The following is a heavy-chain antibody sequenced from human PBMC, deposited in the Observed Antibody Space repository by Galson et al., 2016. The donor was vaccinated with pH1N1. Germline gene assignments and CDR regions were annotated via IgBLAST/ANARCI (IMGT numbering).Heavy chain of an antibody. CDR3: ARGSPFGIFFGRDV. CDR1: GYDFRNFW. J-gene: IGHJ6*02. Sequence: QSGAEVKQSGESLQISCKSSGYDFRNFWIGWVRQVPGKGLEWMGIIYPGDSDTRYSPSFQGLVTISVDKSISTAYLQWSSLKASDTAMYFCARGSPFGIFFGRDVWGQGTTVTVAS. CDR2: IYPGDSDT. D-gene: IGHD3-16*01. V-gene: IGHV5-51*01.